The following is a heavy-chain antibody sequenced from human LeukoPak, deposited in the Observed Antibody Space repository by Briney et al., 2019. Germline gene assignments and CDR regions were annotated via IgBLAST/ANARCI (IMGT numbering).Heavy chain of an antibody. CDR3: ASRSSGWWGGY. V-gene: IGHV4-34*01. Sequence: SETLSLTCAVYGGSFSGYYWSWIRQPPGKGLEWIGEINHSGSTYYNPSLKSRVTISVDTSKNQFSLKLSSVTAADTAVYYCASRSSGWWGGYWGQGTLVTVSS. D-gene: IGHD6-19*01. CDR1: GGSFSGYY. CDR2: INHSGST. J-gene: IGHJ4*02.